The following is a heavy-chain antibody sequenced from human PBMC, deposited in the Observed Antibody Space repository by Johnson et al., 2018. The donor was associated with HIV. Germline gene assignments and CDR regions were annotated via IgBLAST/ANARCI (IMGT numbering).Heavy chain of an antibody. CDR3: ARGTYYYDSSTASDAFDI. Sequence: QVQLVESGGGVVQPGRSLRLSCAASGFTFSSYAMHWVRQAPGKGLEWVAVISYDGSNKYYADSVKGRFTISRDNSKNTLYLQMDSLRAEDTAVYYCARGTYYYDSSTASDAFDIWGQGTMVTVSS. CDR1: GFTFSSYA. V-gene: IGHV3-30*04. J-gene: IGHJ3*02. CDR2: ISYDGSNK. D-gene: IGHD3-22*01.